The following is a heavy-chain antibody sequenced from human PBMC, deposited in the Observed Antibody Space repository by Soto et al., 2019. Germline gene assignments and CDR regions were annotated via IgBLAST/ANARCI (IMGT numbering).Heavy chain of an antibody. V-gene: IGHV1-3*05. CDR3: ARGLPLWFDP. CDR2: INAGNGNT. J-gene: IGHJ5*02. CDR1: GYTFTSYA. D-gene: IGHD3-16*01. Sequence: QVQLVQSGAEKKKPGASVKVSCKASGYTFTSYAIHWMRQAPGQRLEWMGWINAGNGNTKYSPKFQGRVTITRDTSASTAYMELSSLRSEDTAVYYCARGLPLWFDPWGQGTLVTVSS.